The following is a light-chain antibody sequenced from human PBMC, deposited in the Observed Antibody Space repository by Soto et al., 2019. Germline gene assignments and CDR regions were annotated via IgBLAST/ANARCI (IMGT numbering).Light chain of an antibody. CDR2: EVS. CDR1: SSDVGGYNY. Sequence: QSALTQPASVSGSPGQSITISCTGTSSDVGGYNYVSWYQHHPGKAPKLMIYEVSNRPSGVSNRFSGSKSGTTASLTISGLQAEDEAEYYCSSYTSTTTLAVFGGGTKLTVL. CDR3: SSYTSTTTLAV. J-gene: IGLJ2*01. V-gene: IGLV2-14*01.